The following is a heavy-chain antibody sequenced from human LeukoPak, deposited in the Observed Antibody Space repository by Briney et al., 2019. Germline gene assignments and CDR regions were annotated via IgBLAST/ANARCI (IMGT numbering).Heavy chain of an antibody. CDR1: GYTLTELS. J-gene: IGHJ5*02. CDR3: ATEHYDSSGYYRNP. Sequence: VASVKVSCKVSGYTLTELSMHWVRQAPGKGLEGMGGFDPEDGETIYAQKFQGRVTMTEDTSTDTAYMELSSLRSEDTAVYYCATEHYDSSGYYRNPWGQGTLVTVSS. CDR2: FDPEDGET. V-gene: IGHV1-24*01. D-gene: IGHD3-22*01.